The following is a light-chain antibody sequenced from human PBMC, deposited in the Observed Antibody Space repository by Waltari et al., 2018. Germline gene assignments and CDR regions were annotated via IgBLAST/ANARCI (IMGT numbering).Light chain of an antibody. V-gene: IGLV2-14*03. CDR1: SSDVGRYKY. CDR3: SSYTSSKTYV. Sequence: QSALTQPASVSGSPGQSITISCTGTSSDVGRYKYVSWYQQNPGKAPKLIIHDVSDRPLGVSNRFSGSKFGKPASLTISGLQAEDEADYYCSSYTSSKTYVFGTATKVTVL. CDR2: DVS. J-gene: IGLJ1*01.